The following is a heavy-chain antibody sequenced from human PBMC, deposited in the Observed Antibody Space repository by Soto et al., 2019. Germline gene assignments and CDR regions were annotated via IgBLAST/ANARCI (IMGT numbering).Heavy chain of an antibody. CDR2: MNPYSGNT. D-gene: IGHD3-10*02. V-gene: IGHV1-8*02. CDR3: ARVFTVRRGSGSDY. Sequence: VASVKVSCKASGYTFTSYDIHWVRQATGQGLEWMGWMNPYSGNTGYAQKFQDRVTMTRNTSISTAYMELSRLTSEDTAVYYCARVFTVRRGSGSDYWGQGTLVTVSS. J-gene: IGHJ4*02. CDR1: GYTFTSYD.